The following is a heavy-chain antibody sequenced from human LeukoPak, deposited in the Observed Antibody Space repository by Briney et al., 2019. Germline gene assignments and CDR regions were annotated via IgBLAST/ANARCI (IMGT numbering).Heavy chain of an antibody. Sequence: GGSLRLSCAASGFTFSSYALSWVRQAPGKGLEWVSLMSGSGYTADYADSVKGRFTISRDNSKNTLYLQMNSLGAEDTAVYYCAKDPLSPEYYYYYYGMDVWGQGTTVTVSS. V-gene: IGHV3-23*01. CDR1: GFTFSSYA. CDR2: MSGSGYTA. D-gene: IGHD1-14*01. CDR3: AKDPLSPEYYYYYYGMDV. J-gene: IGHJ6*02.